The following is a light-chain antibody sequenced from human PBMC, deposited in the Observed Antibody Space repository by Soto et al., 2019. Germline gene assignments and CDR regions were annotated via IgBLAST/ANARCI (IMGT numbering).Light chain of an antibody. CDR2: GAS. V-gene: IGKV3-20*01. J-gene: IGKJ4*01. Sequence: EIVLTQSPGTLSLSPGERATLSCRASQSVSSSYLAWYQQKPGQAPRLRIYGASSRATGIPDRFSGSGSGTDFTLTISRLEPEDFAVYYCQQYGTSLFTFGGGTKVEIK. CDR3: QQYGTSLFT. CDR1: QSVSSSY.